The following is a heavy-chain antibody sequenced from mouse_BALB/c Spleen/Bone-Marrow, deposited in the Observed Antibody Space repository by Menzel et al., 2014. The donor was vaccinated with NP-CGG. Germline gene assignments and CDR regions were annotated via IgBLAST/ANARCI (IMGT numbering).Heavy chain of an antibody. D-gene: IGHD2-4*01. CDR2: IRLKSNNYAT. V-gene: IGHV6-6*02. Sequence: EVQGVESGGGLVQPGGSMKLSCVASGFSFSNYWINWVRQSPEKGLEWVAEIRLKSNNYATHYAESVKGRFSISRDDSKSSVYLQMNNLGAEDTGIYYCSRDYDDAMDYWGQGTSVTVSS. CDR3: SRDYDDAMDY. CDR1: GFSFSNYW. J-gene: IGHJ4*01.